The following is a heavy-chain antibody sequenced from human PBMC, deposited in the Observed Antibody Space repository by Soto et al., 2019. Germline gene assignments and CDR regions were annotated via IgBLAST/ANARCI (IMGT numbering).Heavy chain of an antibody. V-gene: IGHV3-21*01. CDR1: GFTFSSFS. CDR2: ISSSSNYI. J-gene: IGHJ4*02. Sequence: EVQLVESGGGLVKPGGSLRLSCAASGFTFSSFSMNWVRQTPGKGLEWVSSISSSSNYIYYADSVRGRFTISRDNAKNSVYLQMNSLRAEDTAVYYCARSTGGTGYWGQGTLVTVSS. CDR3: ARSTGGTGY. D-gene: IGHD2-8*02.